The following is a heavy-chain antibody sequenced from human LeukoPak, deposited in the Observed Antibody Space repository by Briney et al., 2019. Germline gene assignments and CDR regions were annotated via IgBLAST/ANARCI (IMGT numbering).Heavy chain of an antibody. J-gene: IGHJ4*02. D-gene: IGHD6-13*01. Sequence: SVKVSCKASGGTFSSYAISWVRQAHGQGLEWMGGIIPIFGTANYAQKFQGRVTITADESTSTAYMELSSLRSEDTAVYYCARAFLRPYSSGWSLFDYWGRGTLVTVSS. CDR2: IIPIFGTA. V-gene: IGHV1-69*01. CDR3: ARAFLRPYSSGWSLFDY. CDR1: GGTFSSYA.